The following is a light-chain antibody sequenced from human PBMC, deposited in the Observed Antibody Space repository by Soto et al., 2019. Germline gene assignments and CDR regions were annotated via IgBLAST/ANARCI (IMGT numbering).Light chain of an antibody. J-gene: IGKJ5*01. V-gene: IGKV3-15*01. Sequence: EIVMTQSPATLSVSPGERATLSCRASQTVPSRIAWYQQKPGQAPSLLIYGASTRATGIPARFSGSGSGTEFTLTISSLEPEDFAVYFCQQRSSWPPITFGQGTRLEIK. CDR3: QQRSSWPPIT. CDR1: QTVPSR. CDR2: GAS.